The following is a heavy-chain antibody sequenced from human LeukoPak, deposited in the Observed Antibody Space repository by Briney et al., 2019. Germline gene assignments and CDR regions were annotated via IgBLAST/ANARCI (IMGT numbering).Heavy chain of an antibody. V-gene: IGHV3-30*18. CDR2: ISYDGSNK. CDR3: ANPYPGSSWYYFDY. CDR1: GFTFSSYG. J-gene: IGHJ4*02. D-gene: IGHD6-13*01. Sequence: WGSLRLSCAASGFTFSSYGMHWVRQAPGKGLEWVAVISYDGSNKYYADSVKGRFTTSRDNSKNTLYLQMNSLRAEDTAVYYCANPYPGSSWYYFDYWGQGTLVAVSS.